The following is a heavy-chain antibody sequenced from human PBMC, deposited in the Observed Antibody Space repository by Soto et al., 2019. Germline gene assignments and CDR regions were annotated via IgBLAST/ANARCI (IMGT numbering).Heavy chain of an antibody. CDR1: GFTFSSYG. D-gene: IGHD2-2*01. CDR2: ISYDGSNK. V-gene: IGHV3-30*18. Sequence: GGSLRLSCAASGFTFSSYGMHWVRQAPGKGLEWVAVISYDGSNKYYADSVKGQFTISRDNSKNTLYLQMNSLRAEDTAVYYCAKGGVGYCSSTSCYLDYWGQGTLVTVSS. J-gene: IGHJ4*02. CDR3: AKGGVGYCSSTSCYLDY.